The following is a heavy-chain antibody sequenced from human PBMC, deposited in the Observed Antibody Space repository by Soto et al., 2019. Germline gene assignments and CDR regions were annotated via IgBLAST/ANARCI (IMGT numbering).Heavy chain of an antibody. D-gene: IGHD3-22*01. Sequence: ASVTVSCKASGYSFTNYGISWVRQAPGQGPEWMGWISGHNGDTNHPQSLQGRVTMTTDTSRNTAYMELRSLRSDDTAVYYCARHRFNYYDNTVYYYFDYWGQGTLVTSPQ. J-gene: IGHJ4*02. CDR1: GYSFTNYG. CDR2: ISGHNGDT. V-gene: IGHV1-18*04. CDR3: ARHRFNYYDNTVYYYFDY.